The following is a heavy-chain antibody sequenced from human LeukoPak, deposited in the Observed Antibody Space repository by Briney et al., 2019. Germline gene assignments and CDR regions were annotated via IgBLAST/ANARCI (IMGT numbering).Heavy chain of an antibody. Sequence: ASVKVSCKASGYTFTTFGITWVRQAPGQGLEGMGWISAYNGDTNYAQKVQARVTMTTDTSTRTAYMELRSLRSDDTAVYYCARGHYSDSTDAFDIWGPGTMVTVSS. V-gene: IGHV1-18*01. CDR3: ARGHYSDSTDAFDI. CDR1: GYTFTTFG. CDR2: ISAYNGDT. D-gene: IGHD3-22*01. J-gene: IGHJ3*02.